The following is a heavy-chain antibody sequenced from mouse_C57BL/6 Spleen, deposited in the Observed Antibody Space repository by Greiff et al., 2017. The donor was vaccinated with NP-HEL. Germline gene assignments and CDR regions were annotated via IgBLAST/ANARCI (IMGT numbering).Heavy chain of an antibody. CDR2: INPSNGGT. D-gene: IGHD1-1*01. V-gene: IGHV1-53*01. CDR1: GYTFTSYW. CDR3: ARTTTVVAFYWYFDV. J-gene: IGHJ1*03. Sequence: QVQLQQPGTELVKPGASVKLSCKASGYTFTSYWMHWVKQRPGQGLEWIGNINPSNGGTNYNEKFKSKATLTVDKSSSTAYMQLSSLTSEDSAVYYCARTTTVVAFYWYFDVWGTGTTVTVSS.